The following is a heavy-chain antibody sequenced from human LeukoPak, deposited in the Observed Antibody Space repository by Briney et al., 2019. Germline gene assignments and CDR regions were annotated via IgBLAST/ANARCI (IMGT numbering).Heavy chain of an antibody. Sequence: ASVKVSFKASGYTFTNYGITWVRQAPGQGLEWMGWISPYYGNTDYVQKLQGRLTMTTDTSTSTAYMELRSLRSDDTAVYYCARGGVGDCSGGSCPFNWFDPWGQGTLVTVSS. J-gene: IGHJ5*02. V-gene: IGHV1-18*01. CDR2: ISPYYGNT. D-gene: IGHD2-15*01. CDR1: GYTFTNYG. CDR3: ARGGVGDCSGGSCPFNWFDP.